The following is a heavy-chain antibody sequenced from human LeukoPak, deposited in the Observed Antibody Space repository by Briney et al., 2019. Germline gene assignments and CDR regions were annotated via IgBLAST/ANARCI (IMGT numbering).Heavy chain of an antibody. V-gene: IGHV1-2*01. CDR1: GYTFTLYY. D-gene: IGHD3-3*01. Sequence: ASVKVSFKASGYTFTLYYMHWVRRAPGQGQEGMGWINPKSGGTNYAKKFQGRVTSTSDRDISTSYMELSRLRSDDTAVYYCARDMTIFGVVIMFDWFDPWGQGTLVTVSS. CDR3: ARDMTIFGVVIMFDWFDP. J-gene: IGHJ5*02. CDR2: INPKSGGT.